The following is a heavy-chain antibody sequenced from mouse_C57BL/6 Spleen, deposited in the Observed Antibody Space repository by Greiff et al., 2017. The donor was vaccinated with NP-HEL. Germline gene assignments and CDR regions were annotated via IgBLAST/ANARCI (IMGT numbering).Heavy chain of an antibody. V-gene: IGHV14-4*01. CDR3: TRDYYGSSYGFAH. J-gene: IGHJ3*01. D-gene: IGHD1-1*01. Sequence: EVQLQQSGAELVRPGASVKLSCTASGFNIKDDYMHWVKQRPEQGLEWIGWIDPENGDTEYASKFQGKATITADTSSNTAYLQLSSLTSEDTAVYYCTRDYYGSSYGFAHWGQGTLVTVSA. CDR2: IDPENGDT. CDR1: GFNIKDDY.